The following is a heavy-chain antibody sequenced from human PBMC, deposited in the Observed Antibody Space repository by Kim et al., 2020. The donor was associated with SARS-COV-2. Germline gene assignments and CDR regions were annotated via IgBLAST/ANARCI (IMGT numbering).Heavy chain of an antibody. J-gene: IGHJ3*02. CDR3: ARDGNPELLWFGEGGAFDI. V-gene: IGHV4-31*03. CDR1: GGSISSGGYY. D-gene: IGHD3-10*01. CDR2: IYYSGST. Sequence: SETLSLTCTVSGGSISSGGYYWSWIRQHPGKGLEWIGYIYYSGSTYYNPSLKSRVTISVDTSKNQFSLKLSSVTAADTAVYYCARDGNPELLWFGEGGAFDIWGQGTMVTVSS.